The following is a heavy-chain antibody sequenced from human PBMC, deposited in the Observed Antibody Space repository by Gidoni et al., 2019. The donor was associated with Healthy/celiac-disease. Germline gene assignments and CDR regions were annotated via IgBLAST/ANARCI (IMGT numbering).Heavy chain of an antibody. CDR1: GFTFSSYS. Sequence: EVQLVESGGGLVKPGGSLRLSCAASGFTFSSYSMNWVRQAPGKGLEWCSSISSSSSYIYYADSVKGRFTISRDNAKNSLYLQMNSLRAEDTAVYYCARAIAVAVFDYWGQGTLVTVSS. CDR2: ISSSSSYI. J-gene: IGHJ4*02. D-gene: IGHD6-19*01. CDR3: ARAIAVAVFDY. V-gene: IGHV3-21*01.